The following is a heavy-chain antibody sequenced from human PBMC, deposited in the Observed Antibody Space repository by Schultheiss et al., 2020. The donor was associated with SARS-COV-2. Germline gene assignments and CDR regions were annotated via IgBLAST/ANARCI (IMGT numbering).Heavy chain of an antibody. CDR3: ARRGYDSSGYYSYFDY. Sequence: GESLKISCKGSGYSFTSYWISWVRQMPGKGLEWMGRIDPSDSYTNYSPSFQGHVTISADKSISTAYLQWSSLKASDTAMYYCARRGYDSSGYYSYFDYWGQGTLVTVSS. CDR1: GYSFTSYW. V-gene: IGHV5-10-1*01. J-gene: IGHJ4*02. CDR2: IDPSDSYT. D-gene: IGHD3-22*01.